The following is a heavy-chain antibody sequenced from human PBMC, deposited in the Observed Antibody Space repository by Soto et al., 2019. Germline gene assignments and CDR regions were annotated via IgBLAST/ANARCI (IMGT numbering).Heavy chain of an antibody. Sequence: QLQLQESGSGLVKPSQTLSLTCAVTGGSISCGGYSCNWIRQPPGKGLEWTGYIYHSGSTYYNPALKSRVTISVDRSKNQFSLKLSSVTAADTAVHYCARGVTTVTTFDYWGQRTLVTVSS. J-gene: IGHJ4*02. CDR3: ARGVTTVTTFDY. D-gene: IGHD4-17*01. V-gene: IGHV4-30-2*01. CDR2: IYHSGST. CDR1: GGSISCGGYS.